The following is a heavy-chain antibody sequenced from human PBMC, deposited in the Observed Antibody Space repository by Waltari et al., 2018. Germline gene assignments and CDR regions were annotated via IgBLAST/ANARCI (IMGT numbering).Heavy chain of an antibody. CDR3: AGPPEYSSSPLFDY. CDR1: GGSFSGYY. D-gene: IGHD6-6*01. V-gene: IGHV4-34*01. CDR2: INHSGST. Sequence: QVQLQQWGAGLLKPSETLSLTCAVYGGSFSGYYWSWIRQPPGKGLEWIGEINHSGSTNYNPSLKSRVTISVDTSKNQFSLKLSSVTAADTAVYYCAGPPEYSSSPLFDYWGQGTLVTVSS. J-gene: IGHJ4*02.